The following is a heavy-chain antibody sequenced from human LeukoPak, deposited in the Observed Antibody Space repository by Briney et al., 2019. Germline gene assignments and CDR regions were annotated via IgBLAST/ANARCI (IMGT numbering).Heavy chain of an antibody. D-gene: IGHD3-3*01. CDR2: IYWDDDK. CDR3: AHSKFFDWSDS. CDR1: GFSLSTSGVG. Sequence: SGPTLAHPTQPLTLNNTFSGFSLSTSGVGGGWIRQPAVKALEWLALIYWDDDKHYSPSLKSRLTITKDISKNQAVLTMTNMDPVDTGTYYCAHSKFFDWSDSWGQGTLVTVSS. J-gene: IGHJ5*01. V-gene: IGHV2-5*02.